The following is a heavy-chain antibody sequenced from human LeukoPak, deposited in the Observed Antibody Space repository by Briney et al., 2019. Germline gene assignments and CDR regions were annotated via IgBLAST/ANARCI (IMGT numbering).Heavy chain of an antibody. CDR2: ISGSGGRT. Sequence: GGSLRLSCAASGFTFSSYAMSWVRQAPGKGLEWVSTISGSGGRTYYADSVKGRFTISRDNSKNTLYLQMNSLRAEDAAVYYCTKDPAAAGTRFDYWGQGTLVSVSS. CDR1: GFTFSSYA. V-gene: IGHV3-23*01. D-gene: IGHD6-13*01. CDR3: TKDPAAAGTRFDY. J-gene: IGHJ4*02.